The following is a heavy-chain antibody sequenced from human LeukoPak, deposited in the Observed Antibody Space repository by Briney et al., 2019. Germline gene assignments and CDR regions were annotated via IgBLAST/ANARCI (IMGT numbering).Heavy chain of an antibody. J-gene: IGHJ4*02. Sequence: RPSETLSLTCAVYGGSFSGYYWSWIRQPPGKGLEWIGEINHSGSTNYNPSLKSRVTISVDTSKNQFSLKLSSVTAADTAVYYCATDSGRFVTDYWGQGTLVTVSS. V-gene: IGHV4-34*01. CDR1: GGSFSGYY. CDR2: INHSGST. D-gene: IGHD3-10*01. CDR3: ATDSGRFVTDY.